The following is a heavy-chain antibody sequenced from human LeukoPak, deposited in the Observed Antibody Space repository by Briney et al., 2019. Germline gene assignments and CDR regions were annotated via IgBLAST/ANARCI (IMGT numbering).Heavy chain of an antibody. D-gene: IGHD1-1*01. CDR2: IYYSGST. CDR3: ARDPTGTYVDY. CDR1: GGSISSYY. J-gene: IGHJ4*02. Sequence: PSETLSLTCTVSGGSISSYYWSWIRQPPGKGLEWIGYIYYSGSTNYNPSLKSRVTISVDPSKNQCSLKLRSVTAADTAVYYCARDPTGTYVDYWGQGTLVTVSS. V-gene: IGHV4-59*01.